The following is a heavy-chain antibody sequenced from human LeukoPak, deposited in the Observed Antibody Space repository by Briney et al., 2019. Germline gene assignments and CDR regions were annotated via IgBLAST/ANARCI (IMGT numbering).Heavy chain of an antibody. J-gene: IGHJ4*02. Sequence: GGSLRLSCAASGFAFSSYAMNWVRQAPGKGLEWVSGTGSTGVSTFYADSVKGRFTVSRDNSKNTLSLQMNSLRAEDTAVYYCAKERGVVPAHSFYYWGQGTLVTVSS. CDR3: AKERGVVPAHSFYY. CDR1: GFAFSSYA. V-gene: IGHV3-23*01. D-gene: IGHD2-2*01. CDR2: TGSTGVST.